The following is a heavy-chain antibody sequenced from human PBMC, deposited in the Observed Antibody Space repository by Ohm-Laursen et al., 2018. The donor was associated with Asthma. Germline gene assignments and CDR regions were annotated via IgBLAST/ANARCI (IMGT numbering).Heavy chain of an antibody. Sequence: GTLSLTCTVSGGSVSSGSYYWSWIRQPPGKGLEWIGYIYYSGSTNYNPSLKSRVTISINTSKNQFSLKLSSVTAADTAVYYCAGIYYYDKYGIDVWGQGTTVTVSS. J-gene: IGHJ6*02. CDR2: IYYSGST. CDR1: GGSVSSGSYY. CDR3: AGIYYYDKYGIDV. V-gene: IGHV4-61*01.